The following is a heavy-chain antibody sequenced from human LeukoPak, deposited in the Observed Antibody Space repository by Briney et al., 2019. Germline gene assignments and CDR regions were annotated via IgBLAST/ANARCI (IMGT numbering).Heavy chain of an antibody. CDR1: GFTFSDFY. V-gene: IGHV3-11*01. CDR3: ARERRTYYYDSSGSFDY. J-gene: IGHJ4*02. CDR2: ISSRGSTI. D-gene: IGHD3-22*01. Sequence: GGSLTLSCAASGFTFSDFYMRWIRQAPGKGLECVSYISSRGSTIYYAHPVKGRFTISRDNAKNSLYLKMNSLRAEDTAVYYCARERRTYYYDSSGSFDYWAQGTLVTVSS.